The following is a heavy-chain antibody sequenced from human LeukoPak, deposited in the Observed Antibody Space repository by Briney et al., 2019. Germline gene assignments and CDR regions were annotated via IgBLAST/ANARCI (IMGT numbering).Heavy chain of an antibody. CDR3: ARGRIAVAGTCFDY. CDR1: GGSFSGYY. V-gene: IGHV4-34*01. CDR2: INHSGST. Sequence: PSETLSLTCAVYGGSFSGYYWSWIRQPPGKGLEWIGEINHSGSTNYNPSLKSRVTISVGTSKNQFSLKLSSVTAADTAVYYCARGRIAVAGTCFDYWGQGTLVTVSS. J-gene: IGHJ4*02. D-gene: IGHD6-19*01.